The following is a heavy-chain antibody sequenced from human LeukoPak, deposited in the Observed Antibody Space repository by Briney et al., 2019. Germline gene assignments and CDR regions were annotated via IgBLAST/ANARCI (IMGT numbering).Heavy chain of an antibody. J-gene: IGHJ4*02. CDR2: ISSNGGST. CDR1: GFIFSSYN. D-gene: IGHD6-13*01. Sequence: GGSLRLSCSASGFIFSSYNMHWVRQAPGKGLEYVSAISSNGGSTYYADSVKGRFTISRDNSKNTLHLQMSSLTAEDTAVYYCVPIAATGTPFPRFDHWGQGTLVTVSS. V-gene: IGHV3-64D*09. CDR3: VPIAATGTPFPRFDH.